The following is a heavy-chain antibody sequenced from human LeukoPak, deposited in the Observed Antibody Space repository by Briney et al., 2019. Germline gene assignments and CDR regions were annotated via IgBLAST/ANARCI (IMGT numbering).Heavy chain of an antibody. D-gene: IGHD2-2*02. CDR2: IYYSGST. Sequence: SETLSLTCTVSGGSISSYYWSWIRQPPGKGLEWIGYIYYSGSTNYNPSLKSRVTISVDTSKNQFSLKLSSVTAADTAVYYCARDQYDLYPANWFDPWGQGTLVTVSS. CDR1: GGSISSYY. CDR3: ARDQYDLYPANWFDP. J-gene: IGHJ5*02. V-gene: IGHV4-59*12.